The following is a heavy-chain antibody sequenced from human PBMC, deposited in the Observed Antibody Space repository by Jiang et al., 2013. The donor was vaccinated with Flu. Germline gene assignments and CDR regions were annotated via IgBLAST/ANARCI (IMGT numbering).Heavy chain of an antibody. CDR2: IYSSGLA. V-gene: IGHV4-4*07. CDR1: GGSFGTYY. Sequence: SGPGLVKPSGTLSLNCTVSGGSFGTYYWSWIRQSGDKGLEWIGRIYSSGLATYNPSLKTPVTMSIDTSTNQLSLILSSVTAADTAVYYCARGGGADTFDIWGRGAQVIVSA. D-gene: IGHD3-10*01. J-gene: IGHJ3*02. CDR3: ARGGGADTFDI.